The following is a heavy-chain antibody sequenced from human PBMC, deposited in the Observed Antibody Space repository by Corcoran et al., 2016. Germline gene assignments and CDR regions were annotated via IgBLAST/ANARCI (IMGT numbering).Heavy chain of an antibody. CDR1: GFTFSNAW. V-gene: IGHV3-15*07. CDR3: TTEIAAASGAYYGMDV. D-gene: IGHD6-13*01. CDR2: IKSKTDGGTT. Sequence: EVQLVESGGGLVKPGGSLRLSCAASGFTFSNAWMNWVRQAPGKGLEWVGRIKSKTDGGTTDYAAPVKGRFTISRDDSKNKRYLQMNSLKTEDTAVYSWTTEIAAASGAYYGMDVWGQGTTVTVSS. J-gene: IGHJ6*02.